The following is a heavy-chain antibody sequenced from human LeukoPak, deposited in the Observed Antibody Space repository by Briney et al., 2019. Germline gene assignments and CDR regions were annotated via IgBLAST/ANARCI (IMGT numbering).Heavy chain of an antibody. D-gene: IGHD4-4*01. V-gene: IGHV1-69*04. CDR2: IIPILGIA. Sequence: ASVKVSCKASGGTFSSYAISWVRQAPRQGLEWMGRIIPILGIANYAQKFQGRVTITADKSTSTAYMELSSLRSEDTAVYYCARDDYSNLNYYYYGMDVWGQGTTVTVSS. CDR1: GGTFSSYA. CDR3: ARDDYSNLNYYYYGMDV. J-gene: IGHJ6*02.